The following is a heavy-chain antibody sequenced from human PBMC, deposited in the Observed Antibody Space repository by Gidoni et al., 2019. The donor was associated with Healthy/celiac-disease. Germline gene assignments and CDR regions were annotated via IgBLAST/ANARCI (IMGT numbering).Heavy chain of an antibody. CDR3: AKDAQWLGPSRGYFDY. V-gene: IGHV3-30*18. Sequence: QVQLVESGGGVVQPGRSLRLSCAASGFTFSIYGMHWVRQAPGKGLEWVAVISYDGSNKYYADSVKGRFTISRDNSKNTLYLQMNSLRAEDTAVYYCAKDAQWLGPSRGYFDYWGQGTLVTVSS. J-gene: IGHJ4*02. CDR1: GFTFSIYG. D-gene: IGHD6-19*01. CDR2: ISYDGSNK.